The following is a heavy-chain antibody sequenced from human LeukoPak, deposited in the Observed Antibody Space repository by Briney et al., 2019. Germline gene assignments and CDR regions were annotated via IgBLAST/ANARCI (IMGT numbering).Heavy chain of an antibody. V-gene: IGHV3-23*01. CDR2: ISGSGGST. Sequence: GGSLRLSCAASGFTFSSYAMSWVRQAPGKGLEWVPAISGSGGSTYYADAVKGRFTISRDNSKNTLYLQMNSLRAEDTAVYYCAKAHYDSSGYYYCSFDYWGQGTLVTVSS. J-gene: IGHJ4*02. D-gene: IGHD3-22*01. CDR1: GFTFSSYA. CDR3: AKAHYDSSGYYYCSFDY.